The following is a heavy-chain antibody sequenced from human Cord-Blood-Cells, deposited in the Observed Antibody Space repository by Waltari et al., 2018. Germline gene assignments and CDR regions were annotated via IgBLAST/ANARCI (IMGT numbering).Heavy chain of an antibody. CDR1: GYTFTGYY. D-gene: IGHD2-21*01. J-gene: IGHJ3*02. CDR3: ASLWVDAFDI. V-gene: IGHV1-2*02. CDR2: INPERGGT. Sequence: QVQLVQSGAEVKKPGASVKVSCKASGYTFTGYYMHWVRQAPGQGLEWIGWINPERGGTKCAAKVQGRVTMTRGTSISTAYMEVGRLRSDDTAVYYCASLWVDAFDIWGQGTMVTVSS.